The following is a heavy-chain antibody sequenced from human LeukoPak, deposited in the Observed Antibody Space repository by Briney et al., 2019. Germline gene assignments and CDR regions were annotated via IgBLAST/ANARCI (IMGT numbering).Heavy chain of an antibody. Sequence: QPGGSLRLSCAASGFTFSNYAMSWVRQAPGKGLEWVSTISGSGGSTYYADSVKGRFTISRDNSKNTLYLQTNSLRAEDTAVYYCAGDASYYGSGNYFWGQGTLVTVSS. D-gene: IGHD3-10*01. J-gene: IGHJ4*02. CDR2: ISGSGGST. CDR1: GFTFSNYA. V-gene: IGHV3-23*01. CDR3: AGDASYYGSGNYF.